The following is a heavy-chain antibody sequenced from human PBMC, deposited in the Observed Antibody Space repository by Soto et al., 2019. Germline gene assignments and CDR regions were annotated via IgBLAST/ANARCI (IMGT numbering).Heavy chain of an antibody. CDR1: GYTFTSYG. V-gene: IGHV1-18*01. D-gene: IGHD4-17*01. CDR3: AGDDYGEVDY. J-gene: IGHJ4*02. Sequence: QVQLVQSGAEVKKPGASVKVSCKASGYTFTSYGISWVRQAPGQGLEWMGWISAYNGNTNYAQKHHGRVTMPTDTSTRTDYMELRSQRSDDTAVYYCAGDDYGEVDYWGQGNLVTVSS. CDR2: ISAYNGNT.